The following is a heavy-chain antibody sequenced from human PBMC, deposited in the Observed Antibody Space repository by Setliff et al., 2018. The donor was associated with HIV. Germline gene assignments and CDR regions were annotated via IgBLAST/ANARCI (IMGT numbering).Heavy chain of an antibody. D-gene: IGHD2-2*01. CDR3: ARVGVIVPSVTAPSFGY. V-gene: IGHV1-2*02. CDR1: GYTFTGYY. CDR2: ISPNGGDT. J-gene: IGHJ4*02. Sequence: ASVKVSCKASGYTFTGYYLHWVRQAPGQGPEWMGWISPNGGDTYYAHNLQGRVTMTKDTSISTAYMELNRLTPDDTAVYYCARVGVIVPSVTAPSFGYWGQGTQVTVSS.